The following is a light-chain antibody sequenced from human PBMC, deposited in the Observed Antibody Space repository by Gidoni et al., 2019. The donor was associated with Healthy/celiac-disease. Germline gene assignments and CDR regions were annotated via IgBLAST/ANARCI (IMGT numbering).Light chain of an antibody. V-gene: IGKV2-28*01. CDR1: QSLLHSNGYNY. J-gene: IGKJ2*01. CDR3: MQALQTPYT. CDR2: LGS. Sequence: DIVMSHFSISLPVTPGEPASVSCSFSQSLLHSNGYNYFDWYLQKPGQSQQLLIYLGSNRAAGIPDRFSGSGSGTDFTLKISRVEAEDVGVYYCMQALQTPYTFGQGTKLESK.